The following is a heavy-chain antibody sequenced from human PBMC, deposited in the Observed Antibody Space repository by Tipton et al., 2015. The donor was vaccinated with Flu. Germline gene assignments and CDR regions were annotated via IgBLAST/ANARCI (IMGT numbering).Heavy chain of an antibody. Sequence: SLRLSCAVSGFSFSNYGFHWVRQAPGKGLDWVAGVSFDGTKKYYADSVRGRFTISRDDSKNTLHLQMSDLRGEDTAAYYCVIDLSIHISAFGVDRVFAYWGQRILVTVSS. CDR2: VSFDGTKK. CDR1: GFSFSNYG. V-gene: IGHV3-30*15. J-gene: IGHJ4*02. CDR3: VIDLSIHISAFGVDRVFAY. D-gene: IGHD3-3*01.